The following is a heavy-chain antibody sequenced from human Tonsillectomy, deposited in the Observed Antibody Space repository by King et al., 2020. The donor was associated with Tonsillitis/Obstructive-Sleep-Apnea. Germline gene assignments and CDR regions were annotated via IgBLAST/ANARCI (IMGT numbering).Heavy chain of an antibody. Sequence: VQLVESGGGLVQPGGSLRLSCAASGFTFSSYEMNWVRQAPGKGLEWVSYISSSGSTIYYADSVKGRFTISRDNAKNSLYLQMNSLRAEDTAVYYCARVGVLYCSSTSCSGFDYWGQGTLVTVSP. D-gene: IGHD2-2*01. CDR3: ARVGVLYCSSTSCSGFDY. V-gene: IGHV3-48*03. CDR1: GFTFSSYE. CDR2: ISSSGSTI. J-gene: IGHJ4*02.